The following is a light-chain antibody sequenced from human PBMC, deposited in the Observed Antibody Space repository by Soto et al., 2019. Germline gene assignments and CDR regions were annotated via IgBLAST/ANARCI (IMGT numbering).Light chain of an antibody. CDR2: GAS. J-gene: IGKJ1*01. V-gene: IGKV3-20*01. CDR1: QSVNSNY. Sequence: EIVLTQSPGTLSLSPGDRATLSCRASQSVNSNYLAWYLRKPGQAPRLLIYGASNRATDIPYRFSASGSGTDFTLTITRLEAEDFAVYYCQQYDSTPPTFGQGTKVEVK. CDR3: QQYDSTPPT.